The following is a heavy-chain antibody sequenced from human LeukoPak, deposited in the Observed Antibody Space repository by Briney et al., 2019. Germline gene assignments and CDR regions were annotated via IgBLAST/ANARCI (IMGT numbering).Heavy chain of an antibody. CDR1: GFTFDDYA. Sequence: GGSLRLSCAASGFTFDDYAMHWVRHAPGKGLEWVSLITGDGGSPYYADSVKGRFTISRDNSKNSLYLQMNSLRTEDTALYYCAKDVFVAGDGGSDHWGQGTLVTVSS. V-gene: IGHV3-43*02. J-gene: IGHJ4*02. CDR3: AKDVFVAGDGGSDH. CDR2: ITGDGGSP. D-gene: IGHD3-16*01.